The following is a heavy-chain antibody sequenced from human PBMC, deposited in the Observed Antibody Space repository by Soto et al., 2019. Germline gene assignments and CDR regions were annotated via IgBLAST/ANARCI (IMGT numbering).Heavy chain of an antibody. CDR2: IYYSGST. V-gene: IGHV4-31*03. D-gene: IGHD2-2*01. Sequence: SETLSLTCTVSGGSISSGVYYWSWIRQHPGKGLEWIGYIYYSGSTYYNPSLKSRVTISVDTSKNQFSLKLSSVTAADTAVYYCASVVPAARVFDYWGQGTLVTVSS. CDR1: GGSISSGVYY. J-gene: IGHJ4*02. CDR3: ASVVPAARVFDY.